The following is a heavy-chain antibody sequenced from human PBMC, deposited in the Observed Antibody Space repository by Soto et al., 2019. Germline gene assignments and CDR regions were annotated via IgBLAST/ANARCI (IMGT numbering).Heavy chain of an antibody. J-gene: IGHJ6*02. CDR3: AREYCTHGVCSATEYYYYGMDV. Sequence: EVQLVESGGGLVQPGGSLRLYCAASGFTFSSYSMNWVRQAPGKGLEWVSYISSSSSTIYYADSVKGRFTISRDNAKNSLYLQMNSLRDEDTAVYYCAREYCTHGVCSATEYYYYGMDVWGQGTTVTVSS. CDR1: GFTFSSYS. CDR2: ISSSSSTI. V-gene: IGHV3-48*02. D-gene: IGHD2-8*01.